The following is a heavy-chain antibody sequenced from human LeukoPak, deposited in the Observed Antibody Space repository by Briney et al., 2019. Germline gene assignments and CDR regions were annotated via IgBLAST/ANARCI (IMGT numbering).Heavy chain of an antibody. CDR3: AKVSSSWYLDSDAFDI. J-gene: IGHJ3*02. CDR1: AFSFSNYA. D-gene: IGHD6-13*01. V-gene: IGHV3-23*01. Sequence: QPGGSLRLSCAASAFSFSNYAMSWVRQAPGKGLEWVSTISTSGGSTYYADSVKGRFTISRDNSKNTLYLQMNSLRAEDTAVYYCAKVSSSWYLDSDAFDIWGQGTMVTVSS. CDR2: ISTSGGST.